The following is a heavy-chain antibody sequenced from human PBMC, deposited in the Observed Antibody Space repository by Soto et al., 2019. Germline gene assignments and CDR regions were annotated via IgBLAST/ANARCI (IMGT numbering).Heavy chain of an antibody. V-gene: IGHV3-23*01. Sequence: GPLRLSCAASVFTFSSYAMSWVRQAPGKGLEWVSAISGSGGSTYYADSVKGRFTISRDNSKNTLYLQMNSLRAEDTAVYYCAKSTDYDFWSGYYGTPKFDPWGQGTLVTVS. D-gene: IGHD3-3*01. CDR1: VFTFSSYA. CDR3: AKSTDYDFWSGYYGTPKFDP. J-gene: IGHJ5*02. CDR2: ISGSGGST.